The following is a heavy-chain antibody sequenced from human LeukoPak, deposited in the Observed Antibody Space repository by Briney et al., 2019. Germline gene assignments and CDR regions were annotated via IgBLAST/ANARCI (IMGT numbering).Heavy chain of an antibody. Sequence: GGSLRLSCAASGFTFSSYAMSWVRQAPGKGLEWVSAISGSGGSTYYADSVKGRFTISRDNSKNTLYLQMNSLRAEDTAVYYCAKARIAARPNTYWYFDLWGRGTLVTVSS. CDR2: ISGSGGST. CDR1: GFTFSSYA. V-gene: IGHV3-23*01. CDR3: AKARIAARPNTYWYFDL. D-gene: IGHD6-6*01. J-gene: IGHJ2*01.